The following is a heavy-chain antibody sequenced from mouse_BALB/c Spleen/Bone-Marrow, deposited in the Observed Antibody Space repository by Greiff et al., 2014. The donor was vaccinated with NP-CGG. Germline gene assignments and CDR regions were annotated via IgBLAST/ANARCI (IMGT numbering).Heavy chain of an antibody. D-gene: IGHD2-3*01. V-gene: IGHV1-54*01. Sequence: QVQLQQSGAELVRPGTPVKVSCEASGYAFTDYLMEWLKQRPGQGLEWIGVINPGSGSTNYNEKFKDKATLTADKSSSTAYMQLSSLTSDDSAVYFCARYDGYFDYWGQGTILTVSS. CDR3: ARYDGYFDY. CDR2: INPGSGST. J-gene: IGHJ2*01. CDR1: GYAFTDYL.